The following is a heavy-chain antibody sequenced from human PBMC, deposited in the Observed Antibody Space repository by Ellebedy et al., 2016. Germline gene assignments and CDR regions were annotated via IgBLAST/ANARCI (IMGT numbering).Heavy chain of an antibody. CDR2: ISGSGGST. CDR3: AKGPATYCSGGSCYLIN. J-gene: IGHJ4*02. D-gene: IGHD2-15*01. CDR1: GFTFSSYA. V-gene: IGHV3-23*01. Sequence: GESLKISCAASGFTFSSYAMSWVRQAPGKGLEWVSAISGSGGSTYYADSVKGRFTISRDNSKNTLYLQMNSLRAEDTAVYYCAKGPATYCSGGSCYLINWGQGTLVTVSS.